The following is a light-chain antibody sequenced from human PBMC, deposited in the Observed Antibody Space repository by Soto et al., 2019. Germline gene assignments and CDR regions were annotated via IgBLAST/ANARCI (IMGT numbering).Light chain of an antibody. J-gene: IGKJ1*01. CDR3: MQDLQTPRT. CDR1: QSLLHSNGYNY. CDR2: LGS. Sequence: DIVMTQSPLSLPVTPGEPASISCRSIQSLLHSNGYNYLDWYLQKPGQSPQLLIYLGSNRASGVPDRFSGSGSGTDFTLKISRVEAEDVGVYYCMQDLQTPRTFGQGTKVEIK. V-gene: IGKV2-28*01.